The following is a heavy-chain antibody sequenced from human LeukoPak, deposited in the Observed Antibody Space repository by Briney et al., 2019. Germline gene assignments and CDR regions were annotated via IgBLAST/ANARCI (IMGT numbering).Heavy chain of an antibody. CDR1: GYTFTSYA. CDR3: ARDRGLYSSSFWDWFDP. Sequence: ASVKVSCKASGYTFTSYAMHWVRQAPGQRLEWMGWINAGNGNTKYSQKFQGRVTITRDTSASTAYMELSSLRSEDTAVYYCARDRGLYSSSFWDWFDPWGQGTLVTVSS. CDR2: INAGNGNT. J-gene: IGHJ5*02. V-gene: IGHV1-3*01. D-gene: IGHD6-13*01.